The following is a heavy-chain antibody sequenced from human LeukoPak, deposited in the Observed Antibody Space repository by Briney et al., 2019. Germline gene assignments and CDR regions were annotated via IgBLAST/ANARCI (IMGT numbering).Heavy chain of an antibody. J-gene: IGHJ4*02. CDR3: AGAQSPGIGGAGKSTGNFDY. V-gene: IGHV3-21*01. Sequence: GGSLRLSCAASGFTFSSYSMNWVRQAPGKGLEWVSSISSSSSYLYYADSVKGRFTISRANAKNSLYLQMNSLQAEDMAVYDWAGAQSPGIGGAGKSTGNFDYWGQGTLVTVSS. CDR2: ISSSSSYL. D-gene: IGHD6-19*01. CDR1: GFTFSSYS.